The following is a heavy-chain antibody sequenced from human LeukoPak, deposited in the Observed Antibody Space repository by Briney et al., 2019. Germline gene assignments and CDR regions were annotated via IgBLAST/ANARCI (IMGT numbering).Heavy chain of an antibody. CDR3: ARVPLWAVAGVHFDY. CDR2: ISYDGSNK. CDR1: GFTFSNFG. V-gene: IGHV3-30*03. Sequence: GGSLRLSCTASGFTFSNFGMHWVRQAPGKGLEWVALISYDGSNKFYVGSVKGRFTISRDNSKNTLYLEMDSLRAEDTAVYYCARVPLWAVAGVHFDYWGQGTLVTVSS. D-gene: IGHD6-19*01. J-gene: IGHJ4*02.